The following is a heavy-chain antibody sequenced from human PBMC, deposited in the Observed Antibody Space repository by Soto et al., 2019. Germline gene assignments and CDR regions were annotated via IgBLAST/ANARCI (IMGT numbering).Heavy chain of an antibody. CDR2: INPNSGGT. Sequence: GASVKVSCKASGYTFTGYYMHWVRQAPGQGLEWMGLINPNSGGTNYAQKFQGWVTMTRDTSISTAYMELSRLRSDDTAVYYCARGAKGPYRTGTAGRHYYYYMDVWGKGTTVTVSS. J-gene: IGHJ6*03. D-gene: IGHD1-7*01. CDR1: GYTFTGYY. CDR3: ARGAKGPYRTGTAGRHYYYYMDV. V-gene: IGHV1-2*04.